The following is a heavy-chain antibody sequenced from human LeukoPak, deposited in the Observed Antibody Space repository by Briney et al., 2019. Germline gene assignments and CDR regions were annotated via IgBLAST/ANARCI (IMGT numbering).Heavy chain of an antibody. J-gene: IGHJ6*02. CDR1: GGSISSSSYY. CDR2: ISYSGST. D-gene: IGHD3/OR15-3a*01. CDR3: ARGGPRWPLGRYYYGMDV. Sequence: LETLSLTCTVSGGSISSSSYYWGWIRQPPGQGLQWIGTISYSGSTYYNPSLKSRVTISVDTSKNQFSLKLSSVTAADTAVYYCARGGPRWPLGRYYYGMDVWGQGTTVTVSS. V-gene: IGHV4-39*01.